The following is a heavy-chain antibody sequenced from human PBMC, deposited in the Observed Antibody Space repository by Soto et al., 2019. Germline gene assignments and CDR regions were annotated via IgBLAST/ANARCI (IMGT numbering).Heavy chain of an antibody. CDR2: INHSGST. J-gene: IGHJ4*03. CDR3: ARRATSYCSGSRCSRYFDS. D-gene: IGHD2-15*01. CDR1: GGSFSGYY. V-gene: IGHV4-34*01. Sequence: PSETLSLTCAVYGGSFSGYYWSWIRQPPGKGLEWIGEINHSGSTNYNPSLKSRVTISVDTSENHFSLKLSSVTAADTAVYYCARRATSYCSGSRCSRYFDSWGQGTLVTVSS.